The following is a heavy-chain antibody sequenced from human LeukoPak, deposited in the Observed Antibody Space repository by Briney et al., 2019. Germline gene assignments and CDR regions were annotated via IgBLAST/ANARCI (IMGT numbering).Heavy chain of an antibody. J-gene: IGHJ3*02. Sequence: PGGSLRLSCAASGFTFSSYAMSWVRQAPGKGPEWVSAISGSGGSTYYADSVKGRFTISRDNSKNTLYLQMNSLRAEDTAVYYCAKDQGGNRYCSSTSCYTDDAFDIWGQGTMVTVSS. CDR3: AKDQGGNRYCSSTSCYTDDAFDI. D-gene: IGHD2-2*02. CDR2: ISGSGGST. CDR1: GFTFSSYA. V-gene: IGHV3-23*01.